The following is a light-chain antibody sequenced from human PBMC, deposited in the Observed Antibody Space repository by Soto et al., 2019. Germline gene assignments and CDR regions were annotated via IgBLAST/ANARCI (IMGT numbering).Light chain of an antibody. V-gene: IGKV3-11*01. J-gene: IGKJ4*01. CDR3: QRRSNWLT. Sequence: EIVLTQSPATLSLSPGERATLSCRASQSVSSYLAWYQQKPGQAPRLLIYDASNRATGIPARFSGSGSGTDFTITISSLEPEDFAGYYCQRRSNWLTFGGGTKVEIK. CDR2: DAS. CDR1: QSVSSY.